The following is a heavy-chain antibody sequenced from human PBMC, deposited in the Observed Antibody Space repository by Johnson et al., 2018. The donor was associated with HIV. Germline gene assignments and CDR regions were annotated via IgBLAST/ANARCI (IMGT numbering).Heavy chain of an antibody. CDR2: ISYDGSNK. CDR1: GFTFSSYA. Sequence: QVQLVESGGGVVQPGRSLRLSCAASGFTFSSYAMHWVRQAPGKGLEWVAVISYDGSNKYYADSVKGRFTISRDNSKNTLYLQMNSLRAEDTAVYYCARDGAQQLARDALDIWGQGTMVTVTS. V-gene: IGHV3-30*04. J-gene: IGHJ3*02. CDR3: ARDGAQQLARDALDI. D-gene: IGHD6-13*01.